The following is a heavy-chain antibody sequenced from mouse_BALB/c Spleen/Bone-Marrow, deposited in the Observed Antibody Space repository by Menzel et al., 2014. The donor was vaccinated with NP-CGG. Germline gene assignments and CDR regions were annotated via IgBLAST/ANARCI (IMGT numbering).Heavy chain of an antibody. D-gene: IGHD1-1*01. CDR3: GRRGGYCSNFDY. CDR1: GFTFSSYY. Sequence: EVKLVESGGGLVKLGGSLKLSCAASGFTFSSYYMSWVRQTPEKRLELVAAINSNGGSTYYPDTVKGRFTISRDNAKNTLYLLMRSRMSEDATLDYCGRRGGYCSNFDYWGQGTTLTVSS. CDR2: INSNGGST. J-gene: IGHJ2*01. V-gene: IGHV5-6-2*01.